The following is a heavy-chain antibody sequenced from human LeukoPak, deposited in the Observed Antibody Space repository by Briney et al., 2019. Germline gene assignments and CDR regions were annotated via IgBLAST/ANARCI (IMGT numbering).Heavy chain of an antibody. CDR1: GYTFTSYG. V-gene: IGHV1-18*01. Sequence: ASVKVSCKASGYTFTSYGISWVRQAPGQGLEWMGWISAYNGNTNYAQKLQGRVTMTTDTSTSTAYMELRSLRSDDTVVYYCARGPGGGSGSFRPDYWGQGTLVTVSS. D-gene: IGHD1-26*01. J-gene: IGHJ4*02. CDR2: ISAYNGNT. CDR3: ARGPGGGSGSFRPDY.